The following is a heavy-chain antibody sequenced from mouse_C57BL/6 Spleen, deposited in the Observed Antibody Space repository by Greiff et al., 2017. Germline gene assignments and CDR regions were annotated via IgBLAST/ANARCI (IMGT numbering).Heavy chain of an antibody. V-gene: IGHV1-54*01. CDR1: GYAFTNYL. CDR3: ARLKLGPDWYFDV. J-gene: IGHJ1*03. D-gene: IGHD4-1*01. Sequence: VKVVESGAELVRPGTSVKVSCKASGYAFTNYLIEWVKQRPGQGLEWIGVINPGSGGTNYNEKFKGKATLTADKSSSTAYMQLSSLTSEDSAVYFCARLKLGPDWYFDVWGTGTTVTVSS. CDR2: INPGSGGT.